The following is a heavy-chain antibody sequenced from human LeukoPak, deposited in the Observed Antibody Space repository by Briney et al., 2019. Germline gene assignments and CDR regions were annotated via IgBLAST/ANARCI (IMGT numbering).Heavy chain of an antibody. D-gene: IGHD1-26*01. Sequence: PSETLSLTCTVSGGSISSGGYYWSWIRQHPGKGLEWIGYIHYSGSTYYNPSLKSRVTISVDTSKNQFSLNLRSVTAADTAVYYCARGSGAYIRPFDYWGQGTLVTVSS. CDR3: ARGSGAYIRPFDY. J-gene: IGHJ4*02. CDR2: IHYSGST. CDR1: GGSISSGGYY. V-gene: IGHV4-31*03.